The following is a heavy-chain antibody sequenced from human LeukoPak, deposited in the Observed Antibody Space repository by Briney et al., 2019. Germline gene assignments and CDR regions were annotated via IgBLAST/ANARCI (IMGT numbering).Heavy chain of an antibody. Sequence: SETLSLTCTVSGDSISSSYWSWFRQPAGKGLEWIGRIYTSGSTIYNPSLKSRVTMSVDTSKNQFSLKLSSVTAADTAVYYCARGYGDPYYYYYGMDVWGQGTTVTVSS. CDR1: GDSISSSY. D-gene: IGHD4-17*01. CDR3: ARGYGDPYYYYYGMDV. V-gene: IGHV4-4*07. CDR2: IYTSGST. J-gene: IGHJ6*02.